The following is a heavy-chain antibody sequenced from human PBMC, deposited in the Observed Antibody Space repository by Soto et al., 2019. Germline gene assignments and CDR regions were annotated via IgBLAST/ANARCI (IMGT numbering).Heavy chain of an antibody. Sequence: EVQLVESGGGLVQPGGSLRLSCEASGFAVITNRMSWVRQAPGKGLEWVSVIHSGDTTYYADSVKGRFTISRDNSKNILYRQMNSLRVEDTAVYYCARIDYGDDYWGQGTLVTVSS. V-gene: IGHV3-66*01. CDR2: IHSGDTT. CDR3: ARIDYGDDY. D-gene: IGHD4-17*01. J-gene: IGHJ4*02. CDR1: GFAVITNR.